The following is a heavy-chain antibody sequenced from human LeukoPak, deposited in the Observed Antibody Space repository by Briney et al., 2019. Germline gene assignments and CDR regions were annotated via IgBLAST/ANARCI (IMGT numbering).Heavy chain of an antibody. Sequence: PGGSLRLSCAASGFTFSSYGMHWVRQAPGKGLEWVAFIRYDGSNKYYADSVKGRFTISRDNSKNTLYPQMNSLRAEDTAVYYCAKDLPLSPYSSGWYAFDYWGQGTLVTVSS. CDR3: AKDLPLSPYSSGWYAFDY. D-gene: IGHD6-19*01. CDR2: IRYDGSNK. J-gene: IGHJ4*02. CDR1: GFTFSSYG. V-gene: IGHV3-30*02.